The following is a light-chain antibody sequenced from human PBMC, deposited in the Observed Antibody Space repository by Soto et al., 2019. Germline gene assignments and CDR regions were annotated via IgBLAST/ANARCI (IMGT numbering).Light chain of an antibody. CDR1: SSDVGNYNY. CDR3: SSYAGSNTVV. J-gene: IGLJ2*01. CDR2: EVS. Sequence: QSVLTQPPSASGSPGQSVTISCTGTSSDVGNYNYVSWYQQHPGKAPKLMIYEVSKRPSGVPDRFSGSKSANTASLTVSGLQAEDEADYYCSSYAGSNTVVFGGGTKLTVL. V-gene: IGLV2-8*01.